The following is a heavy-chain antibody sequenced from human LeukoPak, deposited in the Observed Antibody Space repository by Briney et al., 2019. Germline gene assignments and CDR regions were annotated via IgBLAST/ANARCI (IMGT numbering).Heavy chain of an antibody. D-gene: IGHD6-19*01. J-gene: IGHJ4*02. Sequence: GGSLRLSCAASGFTFRSYSLHWVRQAPGKGLEWLALISHDGNYKEYADSVKGRFTVSRDNSKNTLYLQMNSLRAEDTAVYYCARDQPATYSSGLDYWGQGTLVTVSS. V-gene: IGHV3-30*14. CDR3: ARDQPATYSSGLDY. CDR2: ISHDGNYK. CDR1: GFTFRSYS.